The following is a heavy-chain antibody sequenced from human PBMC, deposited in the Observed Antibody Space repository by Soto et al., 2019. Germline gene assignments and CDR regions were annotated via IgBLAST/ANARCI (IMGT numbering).Heavy chain of an antibody. J-gene: IGHJ6*02. CDR1: GGTFSSYA. D-gene: IGHD2-2*02. Sequence: GASVKVSCKASGGTFSSYAISWVRQAPGQGLEWMGGIIPIFGTANYAQKFQGRVTITADESTSTAYMELSSLRSEDTAVYYCAIDLRASITSYGMDVWGQGTTVTGSS. V-gene: IGHV1-69*13. CDR3: AIDLRASITSYGMDV. CDR2: IIPIFGTA.